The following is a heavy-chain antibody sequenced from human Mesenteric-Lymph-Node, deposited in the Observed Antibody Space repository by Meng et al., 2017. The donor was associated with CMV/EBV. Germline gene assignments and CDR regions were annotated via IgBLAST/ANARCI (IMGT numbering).Heavy chain of an antibody. V-gene: IGHV3-11*04. D-gene: IGHD2-8*01. CDR2: ISVSGSSI. J-gene: IGHJ6*02. CDR3: VRSGYCSDGVCLIEGLNYLDYGLEV. Sequence: GESLKISCAATGFTFRDYYMNWVRQAPGKGLEWLSYISVSGSSIHLVDSVKGRFTITRDNAKNSLYLQMNSLTVEDTAVYYCVRSGYCSDGVCLIEGLNYLDYGLEVWGQGTTVTVSS. CDR1: GFTFRDYY.